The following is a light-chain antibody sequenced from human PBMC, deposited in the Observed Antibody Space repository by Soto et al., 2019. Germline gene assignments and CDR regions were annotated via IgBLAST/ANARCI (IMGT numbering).Light chain of an antibody. CDR1: SSDIGNYNY. CDR2: DVS. V-gene: IGLV2-11*01. Sequence: QSVLTQPRSVSGSPGQSVTISCTGTSSDIGNYNYVSWYQQYPGKAPKLIIYDVSKRPSGIPDRFFGSKFGNTASLTISGLQAEDEADYYCCSYAGTYPYVFGTGTKV. J-gene: IGLJ1*01. CDR3: CSYAGTYPYV.